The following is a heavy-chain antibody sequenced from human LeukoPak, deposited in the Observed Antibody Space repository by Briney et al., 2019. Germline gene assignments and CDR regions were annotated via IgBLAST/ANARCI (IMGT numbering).Heavy chain of an antibody. CDR1: GFTFSNYG. V-gene: IGHV3-33*01. Sequence: GGSLRLSCAASGFTFSNYGMHWVRQAPGKGLEWVAVIWYDGSGEYYADSVKGRFTISRDNSKNTLYLHMTSLRDEDTAVYYCARTGTTSIDYWGQGTLVTVSS. J-gene: IGHJ4*02. D-gene: IGHD1-1*01. CDR3: ARTGTTSIDY. CDR2: IWYDGSGE.